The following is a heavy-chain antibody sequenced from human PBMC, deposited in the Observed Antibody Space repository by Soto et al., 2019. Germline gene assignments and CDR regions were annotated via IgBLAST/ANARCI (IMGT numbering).Heavy chain of an antibody. D-gene: IGHD3-10*01. CDR3: ARDHYGPGWFDP. V-gene: IGHV3-11*05. CDR1: GFTFSDYY. CDR2: ISRSSTYI. Sequence: QVQLVESGGGLVKPGGSLRLSCAASGFTFSDYYMNWIRQAPGKGLEWVSYISRSSTYINYADSVKGRFTISRDNAKNSLYLQMNSLRAEDTAVYYCARDHYGPGWFDPWGQGTLVTVSS. J-gene: IGHJ5*02.